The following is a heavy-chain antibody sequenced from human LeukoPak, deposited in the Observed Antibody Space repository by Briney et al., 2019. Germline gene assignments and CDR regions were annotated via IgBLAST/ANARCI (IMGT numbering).Heavy chain of an antibody. D-gene: IGHD4-23*01. CDR1: GFTFSSYS. CDR3: ARHDYGGNSGDY. CDR2: IGTSTRVI. V-gene: IGHV3-48*02. J-gene: IGHJ4*02. Sequence: PGGSLRLSCAASGFTFSSYSMNWVRQAPGKGLEWVSYIGTSTRVIYYADSVKGRFTISRDNAKNSLFLQMNSLKDEDTAVYYCARHDYGGNSGDYWGQGALVTVPS.